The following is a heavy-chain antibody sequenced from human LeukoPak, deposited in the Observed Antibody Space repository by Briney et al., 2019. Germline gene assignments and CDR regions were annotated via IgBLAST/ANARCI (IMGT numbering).Heavy chain of an antibody. J-gene: IGHJ3*02. CDR1: GGSISSGGYY. D-gene: IGHD3-16*01. Sequence: SETLSLTCTVSGGSISSGGYYWSWIRQHPGKGLEWIGYIYYSGSTYYNPSLKSRVTISVDTSKNQFSLMLSSVTAADTAVYYCARARKGAYAFDIWGQGTMVTVSS. V-gene: IGHV4-31*03. CDR2: IYYSGST. CDR3: ARARKGAYAFDI.